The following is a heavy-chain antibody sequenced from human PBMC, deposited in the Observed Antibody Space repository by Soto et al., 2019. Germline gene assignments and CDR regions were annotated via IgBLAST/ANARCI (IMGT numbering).Heavy chain of an antibody. CDR3: ARRVRFGEPELYYYGMDV. J-gene: IGHJ6*02. CDR2: IYYSGST. V-gene: IGHV4-39*01. D-gene: IGHD3-10*01. Sequence: QLQLQESGPGLVKPSETLSLTCTVSGGSISSSSYYWGWIRQPPGKGLEWIGSIYYSGSTYYNPSLKSRGTISVDTSKNQFSRKLSSVTAADTAVYYCARRVRFGEPELYYYGMDVWGQGTTVTVSS. CDR1: GGSISSSSYY.